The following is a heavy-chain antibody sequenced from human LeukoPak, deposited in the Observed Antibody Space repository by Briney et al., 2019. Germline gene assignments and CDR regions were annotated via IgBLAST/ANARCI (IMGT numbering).Heavy chain of an antibody. CDR2: ISSSAYYI. Sequence: PGGSLRLSCAASGFTFSSYSMNWVRQAPGKGLEWVSSISSSAYYIYYADSVKGRFTISRDNAKNSLYLQMNSLRAEDTAVYYCAKGLVPAAIRVVDYWGQGTLVTVSS. J-gene: IGHJ4*02. D-gene: IGHD2-2*01. CDR1: GFTFSSYS. CDR3: AKGLVPAAIRVVDY. V-gene: IGHV3-21*04.